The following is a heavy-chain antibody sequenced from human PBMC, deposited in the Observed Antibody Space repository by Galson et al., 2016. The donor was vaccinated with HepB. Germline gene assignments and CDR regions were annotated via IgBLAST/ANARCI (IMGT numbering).Heavy chain of an antibody. CDR3: AKGVIHGYNSEYFFDY. V-gene: IGHV3-23*01. J-gene: IGHJ4*02. Sequence: SLRLSCAASGFTFSSYAMTWVRQAPGKGLEWISTIIISGSNTYYADSVKGRFTISRDNSRNTLYLQLNSLRAEDTALYYCAKGVIHGYNSEYFFDYWGQGALVTVAS. CDR1: GFTFSSYA. D-gene: IGHD5-24*01. CDR2: IIISGSNT.